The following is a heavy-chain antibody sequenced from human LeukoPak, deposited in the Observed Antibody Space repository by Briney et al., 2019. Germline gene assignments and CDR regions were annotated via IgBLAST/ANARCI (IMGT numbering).Heavy chain of an antibody. CDR3: AVTALDNWFDH. CDR2: IFPSDSDT. Sequence: GESLKISCKGSGYNFTKFWLGWVRQMPGKGLEWMGIIFPSDSDTRYSPSFEGQVTISADKSLSTAYLQWTSLKVSDTAMYYCAVTALDNWFDHWGQGTLVTVYS. CDR1: GYNFTKFW. J-gene: IGHJ5*02. V-gene: IGHV5-51*01. D-gene: IGHD2-21*02.